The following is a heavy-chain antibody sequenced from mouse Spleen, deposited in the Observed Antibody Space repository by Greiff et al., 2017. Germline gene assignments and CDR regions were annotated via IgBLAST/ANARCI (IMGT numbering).Heavy chain of an antibody. CDR2: ISSGSSTI. V-gene: IGHV5-17*02. J-gene: IGHJ2*01. CDR1: GFTFSSFG. Sequence: EVQLQESGGGLVQPGGSRKLSCAASGFTFSSFGMHWVRQAPEKGLEWVAYISSGSSTIYYADTVKGRFTISRDNPKNTLFLQMTSLRSEDTAMYYCARNRYDVFDYWGQGTTLTVSS. D-gene: IGHD2-14*01. CDR3: ARNRYDVFDY.